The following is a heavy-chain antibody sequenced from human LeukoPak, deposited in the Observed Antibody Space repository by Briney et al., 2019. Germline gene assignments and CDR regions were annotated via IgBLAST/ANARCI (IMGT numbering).Heavy chain of an antibody. CDR1: GESFSGYY. CDR3: ARVLRYYFNWFDP. D-gene: IGHD2-8*01. CDR2: INHSGST. J-gene: IGHJ5*02. V-gene: IGHV4-34*01. Sequence: KPSETLSLTCAVYGESFSGYYWSWIRQPPGKGLEWIGEINHSGSTNYNPSLKSRVTISVDTSKNQFSLKLSSVTAADTAVYYCARVLRYYFNWFDPWGQGTLVTVSS.